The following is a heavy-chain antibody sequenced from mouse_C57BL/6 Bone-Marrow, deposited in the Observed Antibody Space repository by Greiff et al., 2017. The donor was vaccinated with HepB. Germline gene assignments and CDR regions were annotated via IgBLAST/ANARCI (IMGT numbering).Heavy chain of an antibody. J-gene: IGHJ3*01. V-gene: IGHV1-18*01. D-gene: IGHD2-4*01. CDR2: INPNNGGT. CDR1: GYTFTDYN. CDR3: ARSSIYYDYDGAWFAY. Sequence: EVQLQQSGPELVKPGASVKIPCKASGYTFTDYNMDWVKQSHGKSLEWIGDINPNNGGTIYNQKFKGKATLTVDKSSSTAYMELRSLTSEDTAVYYCARSSIYYDYDGAWFAYWGQGTLVTVSA.